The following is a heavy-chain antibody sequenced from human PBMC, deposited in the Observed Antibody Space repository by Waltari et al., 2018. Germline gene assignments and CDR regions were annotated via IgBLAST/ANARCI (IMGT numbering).Heavy chain of an antibody. J-gene: IGHJ4*02. CDR3: ARERRGQSGWYYFDF. V-gene: IGHV3-7*01. CDR2: IKQDGSEE. CDR1: GISFSSFW. D-gene: IGHD6-19*01. Sequence: EVQLVESGGGLVQPGGSLRLSCAASGISFSSFWMTWVRQAPGKGVEWVANIKQDGSEEYYVDSVKGRFTISKDNAKNSRYLQMNSLRAEDTAVYFCARERRGQSGWYYFDFWGQGSLVTVSS.